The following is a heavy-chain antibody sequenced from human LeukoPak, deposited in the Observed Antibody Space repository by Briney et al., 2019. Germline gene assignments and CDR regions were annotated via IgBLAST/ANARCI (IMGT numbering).Heavy chain of an antibody. CDR2: IYYSGST. J-gene: IGHJ4*02. CDR1: GGSISSGGYY. V-gene: IGHV4-31*03. Sequence: SQTLSLTCTVSGGSISSGGYYWSWIRQHPGKGLEWIGYIYYSGSTYYNPSLKSRVTISVDTSKNQFSLKLSSVTAADTAVYYCARDSLLTGTTDYWGQGTLVTVSS. D-gene: IGHD1-20*01. CDR3: ARDSLLTGTTDY.